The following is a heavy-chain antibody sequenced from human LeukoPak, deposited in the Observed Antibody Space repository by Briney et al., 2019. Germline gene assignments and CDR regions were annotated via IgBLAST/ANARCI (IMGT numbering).Heavy chain of an antibody. CDR2: IRYDGSNK. CDR1: GFTFSSYG. D-gene: IGHD2-2*01. J-gene: IGHJ4*02. CDR3: ARGDCSFTSCYFDY. Sequence: GGSLRLPCAASGFTFSSYGMHGVRQAPGKGLEWVAFIRYDGSNKYDADSVRGRFTISSDNSKNTLYLQMNSLRAEDTAVYYCARGDCSFTSCYFDYWGRGTLVTVSS. V-gene: IGHV3-30*02.